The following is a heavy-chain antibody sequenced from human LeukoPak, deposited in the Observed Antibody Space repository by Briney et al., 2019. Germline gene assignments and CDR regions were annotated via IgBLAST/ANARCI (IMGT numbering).Heavy chain of an antibody. CDR2: IYFSGKT. D-gene: IGHD6-25*01. Sequence: SETLSLTCTVSGGSISSIIYYWGWIRQPPGKGLEWIGSIYFSGKTYYNPSLKSRITVSVDTSQNQFSLKLSSVTAADTAVYYCARHENARSSSGLEYWGQGTLVTVSS. CDR3: ARHENARSSSGLEY. J-gene: IGHJ4*02. CDR1: GGSISSIIYY. V-gene: IGHV4-39*01.